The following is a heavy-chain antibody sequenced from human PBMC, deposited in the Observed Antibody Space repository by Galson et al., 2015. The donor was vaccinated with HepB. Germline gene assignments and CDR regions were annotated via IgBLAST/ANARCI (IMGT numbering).Heavy chain of an antibody. V-gene: IGHV3-53*01. CDR2: IYSGGST. J-gene: IGHJ6*02. CDR3: ARDNRYYYGMDV. Sequence: SLRLSCAASGFTVSSNYMSWVRQAPGKGLEWVSVIYSGGSTYYADSVKGRFTISRDNSKNTLYLQMNSLRAEDTAVYYCARDNRYYYGMDVWGQGTTVTVSS. D-gene: IGHD1-14*01. CDR1: GFTVSSNY.